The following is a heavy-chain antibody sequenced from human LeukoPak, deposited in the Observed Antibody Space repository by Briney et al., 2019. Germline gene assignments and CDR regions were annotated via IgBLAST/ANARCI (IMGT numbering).Heavy chain of an antibody. Sequence: SETLSLTCTVSGGSISSSSYYWGWIRQPPGKGLEWIGSIYYSGSTYYNPSLKSRVTISVGTSKNQLSLKLSSVTAADTAVYYCARLWSYYYDSSGYWYWGQGTLVTVSS. CDR2: IYYSGST. V-gene: IGHV4-39*01. J-gene: IGHJ4*02. D-gene: IGHD3-22*01. CDR1: GGSISSSSYY. CDR3: ARLWSYYYDSSGYWY.